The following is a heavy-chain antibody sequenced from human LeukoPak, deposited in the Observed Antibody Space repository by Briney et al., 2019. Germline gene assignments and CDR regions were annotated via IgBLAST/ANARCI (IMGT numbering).Heavy chain of an antibody. CDR1: GYSFTSYW. J-gene: IGHJ5*02. D-gene: IGHD2-15*01. V-gene: IGHV5-51*01. CDR3: ARLRYCSGGSCYSGIDWFDP. CDR2: IYPGDSDT. Sequence: GESLKIPCKGSGYSFTSYWIGWVRQMPGKGLEWMGIIYPGDSDTRYSPSFQGQVTISADKSISTAYLQWSSLKASDTAMYYCARLRYCSGGSCYSGIDWFDPWGQGTLVTVSS.